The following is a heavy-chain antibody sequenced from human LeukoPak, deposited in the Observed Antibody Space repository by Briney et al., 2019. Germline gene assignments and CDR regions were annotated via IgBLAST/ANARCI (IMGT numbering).Heavy chain of an antibody. J-gene: IGHJ4*02. CDR2: INHSGST. Sequence: PSETLSLTCAVCGGSFSGYYWSWIRQPPGKGLEWIGEINHSGSTNYNPSLKSRVTISVDTSKNQFSLKLSSVTAADTAVYYCARVRSYGDVDYWGQGTLVTVSS. V-gene: IGHV4-34*01. D-gene: IGHD4-17*01. CDR1: GGSFSGYY. CDR3: ARVRSYGDVDY.